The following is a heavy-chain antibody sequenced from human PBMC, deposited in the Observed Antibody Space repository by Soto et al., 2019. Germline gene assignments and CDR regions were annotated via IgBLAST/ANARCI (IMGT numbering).Heavy chain of an antibody. CDR3: ARVSLNYYGSGSYSPRADFDY. Sequence: SETLSLTCAVSGGSTSSGGYSWSWIRQPPGKGLEWIGYIYYSGSTYYNPALKSPVTISVDTSKNQFSLKLSSVTAADTAVYYCARVSLNYYGSGSYSPRADFDYWGQGTLVTVSS. CDR2: IYYSGST. CDR1: GGSTSSGGYS. J-gene: IGHJ4*02. D-gene: IGHD3-10*01. V-gene: IGHV4-30-2*01.